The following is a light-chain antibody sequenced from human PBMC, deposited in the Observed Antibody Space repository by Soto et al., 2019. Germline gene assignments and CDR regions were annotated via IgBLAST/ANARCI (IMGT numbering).Light chain of an antibody. V-gene: IGLV2-14*01. CDR2: EVS. CDR3: SSKRTTASLV. CDR1: SSDVGAYNY. J-gene: IGLJ1*01. Sequence: QSVLTQPASVSGSPGQTITISCTGTSSDVGAYNYVSWYQQHPGKAPKLMIYEVSNRPSGVSDRFSGSKSGNTASLTISGLQAADEADYYCSSKRTTASLVFGTX.